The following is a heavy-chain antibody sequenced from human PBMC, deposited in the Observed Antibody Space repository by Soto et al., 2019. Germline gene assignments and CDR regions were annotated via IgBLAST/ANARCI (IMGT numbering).Heavy chain of an antibody. D-gene: IGHD2-8*02. CDR1: GGSISPYY. CDR3: ARDKITGLFDY. Sequence: SETLSLTCTVSGGSISPYYWSWIRQPPGKGLEWVGYIYYGGSTSYNPSLKSRVTISLETSKSQFSLRLSSVTAADTAVYYCARDKITGLFDYWGQGTLVTVSS. CDR2: IYYGGST. J-gene: IGHJ4*02. V-gene: IGHV4-59*12.